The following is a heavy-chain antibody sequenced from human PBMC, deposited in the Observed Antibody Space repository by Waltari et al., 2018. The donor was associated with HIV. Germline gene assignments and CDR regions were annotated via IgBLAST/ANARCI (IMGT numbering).Heavy chain of an antibody. D-gene: IGHD3-22*01. CDR3: AREMYDTSGYYYFDY. V-gene: IGHV1-18*01. CDR1: GYTFPSDG. J-gene: IGHJ4*02. CDR2: ISTYNGNT. Sequence: QVQLVQSGAEVKKPGASVKVSCKASGYTFPSDGISWVRQAPGQGLGWMGWISTYNGNTNYAQKLKGRVTMTTDTSTNTAYMDLRSLRSDDTAVYYCAREMYDTSGYYYFDYWGQGTLVTVSS.